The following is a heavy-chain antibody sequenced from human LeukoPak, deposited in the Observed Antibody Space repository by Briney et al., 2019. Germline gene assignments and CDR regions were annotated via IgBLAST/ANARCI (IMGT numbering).Heavy chain of an antibody. V-gene: IGHV3-30-3*01. J-gene: IGHJ4*02. CDR1: GFTFSSYA. Sequence: GRSLRLSCAASGFTFSSYAMHWVRQAPGKGLEWVAVISYDGSNKYYADSVKGRFTISRDNSKNTLYLQMNSLRAEDTAVYYCARDSFALIVVGIFDYWGQGALVTASS. D-gene: IGHD3-22*01. CDR3: ARDSFALIVVGIFDY. CDR2: ISYDGSNK.